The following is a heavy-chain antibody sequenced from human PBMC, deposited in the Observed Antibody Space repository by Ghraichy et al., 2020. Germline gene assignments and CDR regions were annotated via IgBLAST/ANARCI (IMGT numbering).Heavy chain of an antibody. D-gene: IGHD3-22*01. CDR3: AKVDRSSGWSFDH. CDR2: ARDKAHGYST. V-gene: IGHV3-72*01. Sequence: GESLNISCAASGFTFSDHYMDWVRLPPGKGLEWVGRARDKAHGYSTEYVASVKGRFTISRDDSQNSLYLQINSLQTEDTAVYYCAKVDRSSGWSFDHWGQGALVTVSS. J-gene: IGHJ4*02. CDR1: GFTFSDHY.